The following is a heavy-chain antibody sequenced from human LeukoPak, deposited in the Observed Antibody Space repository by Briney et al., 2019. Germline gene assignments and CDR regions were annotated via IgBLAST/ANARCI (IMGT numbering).Heavy chain of an antibody. CDR1: GYTFTGYY. CDR3: ARANSYDNNGYSPELRY. V-gene: IGHV1-2*02. CDR2: SDPYSGAT. D-gene: IGHD3-22*01. Sequence: ASVKVSCKASGYTFTGYYIHWLRQAPRQGFEWMGWSDPYSGATKYEHFQGRVTMTTDTSISTAYMELTRLTSDDTAVYYCARANSYDNNGYSPELRYWGQGTLVTVSS. J-gene: IGHJ4*02.